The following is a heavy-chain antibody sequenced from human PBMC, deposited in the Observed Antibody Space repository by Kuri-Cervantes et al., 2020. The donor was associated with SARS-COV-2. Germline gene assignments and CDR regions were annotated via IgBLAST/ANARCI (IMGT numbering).Heavy chain of an antibody. V-gene: IGHV3-30-3*01. CDR1: GFTFSSYA. J-gene: IGHJ4*02. Sequence: GGSLRLSCAASGFTFSSYAMHWVRQAPGKGLEWVAVISYYGSNKYYADSVKGRFTISRDNSKNTLYLQMNSLRAEDTAVYYCARSIVVVPAPFDYWGQGTLVTVSS. D-gene: IGHD2-2*01. CDR3: ARSIVVVPAPFDY. CDR2: ISYYGSNK.